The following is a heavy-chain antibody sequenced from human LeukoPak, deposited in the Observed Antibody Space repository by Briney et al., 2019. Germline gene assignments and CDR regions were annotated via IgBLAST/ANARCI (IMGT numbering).Heavy chain of an antibody. Sequence: SETLSLTCAVYGGSFSGYYWSWIRQPPGKGLEWIGEINHSGSTNYNPSLKSRVTISVDTSKNQFSLKLSPVTAADTAVYYCARRGRVRYYGSGRNSYYMDVWGKGTTVTISS. D-gene: IGHD3-10*01. CDR1: GGSFSGYY. V-gene: IGHV4-34*01. CDR2: INHSGST. J-gene: IGHJ6*03. CDR3: ARRGRVRYYGSGRNSYYMDV.